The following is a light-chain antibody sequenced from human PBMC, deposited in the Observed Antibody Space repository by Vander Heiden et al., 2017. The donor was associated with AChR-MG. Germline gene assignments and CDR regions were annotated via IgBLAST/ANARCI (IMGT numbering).Light chain of an antibody. J-gene: IGLJ1*01. V-gene: IGLV2-14*01. CDR1: SSDVGGYNY. CDR3: SSYTSSSTEV. Sequence: QSALTQPASVSGSPGQSITIPCTGTSSDVGGYNYVSWYQQHPGKAPKLMIYDVSKRPSGVSNRFYGAKTGNTASLTISGLQAEDEADYYCSSYTSSSTEVFGTGTKVTV. CDR2: DVS.